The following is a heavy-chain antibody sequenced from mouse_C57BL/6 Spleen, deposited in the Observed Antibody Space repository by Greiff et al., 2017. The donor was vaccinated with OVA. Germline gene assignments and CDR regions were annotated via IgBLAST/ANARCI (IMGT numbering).Heavy chain of an antibody. CDR1: GFTFSSYA. D-gene: IGHD2-4*01. CDR2: ISDGGSYT. J-gene: IGHJ3*01. Sequence: EVQLVESGGGLVKPGGSLKLSCAASGFTFSSYAMSWVRQTPEKRLEWVATISDGGSYTYYPDNVKVRFTISRDNAKNNLYLQMSHLKSEDNAMYYCARGDDYDWFAYWGQGTLVTVSA. V-gene: IGHV5-4*01. CDR3: ARGDDYDWFAY.